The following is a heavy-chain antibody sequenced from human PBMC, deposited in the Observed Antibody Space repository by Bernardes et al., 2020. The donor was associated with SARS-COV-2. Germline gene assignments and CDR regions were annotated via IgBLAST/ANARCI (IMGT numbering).Heavy chain of an antibody. CDR3: VRDGHHWNFDY. CDR2: IPPDGSFT. V-gene: IGHV3-74*01. D-gene: IGHD3-3*01. J-gene: IGHJ4*02. Sequence: GGSLRLSCDTSGFTFDTYWMHWVRQAPGKGLVWVARIPPDGSFTNTADSLKGRFTISRDNGKNTLFLQMSSLREEDTAVYYCVRDGHHWNFDYWGQGSLVTVSS. CDR1: GFTFDTYW.